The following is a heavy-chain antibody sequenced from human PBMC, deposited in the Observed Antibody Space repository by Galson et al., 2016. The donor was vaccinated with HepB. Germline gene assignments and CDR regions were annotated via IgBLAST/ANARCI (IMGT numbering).Heavy chain of an antibody. J-gene: IGHJ4*02. CDR3: VREDQLERLI. Sequence: SLRLSCAASGITFRTYWMHWVRQVPGKGLVWVSRISGDATSANYADSVKGRFTISRDNSKNTLYLQMTSLRAEDTALYYCVREDQLERLIWGQGTLVTVSS. D-gene: IGHD1-1*01. CDR1: GITFRTYW. CDR2: ISGDATSA. V-gene: IGHV3-74*01.